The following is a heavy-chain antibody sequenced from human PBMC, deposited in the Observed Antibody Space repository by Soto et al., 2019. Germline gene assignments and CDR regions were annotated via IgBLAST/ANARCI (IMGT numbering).Heavy chain of an antibody. D-gene: IGHD3-22*01. J-gene: IGHJ4*02. CDR1: GFTFSSYS. CDR2: ISSSSSTI. Sequence: GGSLRLSCAASGFTFSSYSMNWVRQAPGKGLEWVSYISSSSSTIYYADSVKGRFTISRDNAKNSLYLQMNSLRDEDTAVYYCARSSGYYYDSSGYYEPQFDYWGQGTLVTVSS. V-gene: IGHV3-48*02. CDR3: ARSSGYYYDSSGYYEPQFDY.